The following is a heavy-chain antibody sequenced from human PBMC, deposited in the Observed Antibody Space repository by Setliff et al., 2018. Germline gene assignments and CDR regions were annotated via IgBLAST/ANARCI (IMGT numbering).Heavy chain of an antibody. V-gene: IGHV3-30*02. CDR1: GLVFGTYG. Sequence: GESLKISCAASGLVFGTYGMHWVRQAPGEGLDWVASVRFDGSYKVYADSVKGRFTISRDNSENTLFLQMTSLRPEDTGIYYCAKVKKPLIRGSGFDYWGRGTLVTVSS. CDR3: AKVKKPLIRGSGFDY. D-gene: IGHD2-8*01. J-gene: IGHJ4*02. CDR2: VRFDGSYK.